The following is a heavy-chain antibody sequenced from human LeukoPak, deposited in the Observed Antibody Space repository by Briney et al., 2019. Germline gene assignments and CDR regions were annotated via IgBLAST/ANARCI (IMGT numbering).Heavy chain of an antibody. CDR1: GYTFTSYG. Sequence: ASVKVSCKASGYTFTSYGISWVRQAHGQGLEWMGWISAYNGNTNYAQKLQGGVTMTTDTSTSTAYMELRSLRSDDTAVYYCASTRSLAVTAPDDYWGQGTLVTVSS. J-gene: IGHJ4*02. D-gene: IGHD2-21*02. CDR2: ISAYNGNT. CDR3: ASTRSLAVTAPDDY. V-gene: IGHV1-18*01.